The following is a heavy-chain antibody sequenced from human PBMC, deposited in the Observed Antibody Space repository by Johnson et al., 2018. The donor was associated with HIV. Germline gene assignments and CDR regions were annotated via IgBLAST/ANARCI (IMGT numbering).Heavy chain of an antibody. Sequence: VQLVESGGGLVKPGGSLRLSCAASGFTFSYYSMHWVRQAPGKGLEWVAVISHDGSNKYYADSVRGRVTISRDNAKNSLYLQMNSLRAEDTAVYYCARANFNYYDSSGPDGHDAFAIWGQGTMVTVSS. V-gene: IGHV3-30-3*01. CDR1: GFTFSYYS. D-gene: IGHD3-22*01. CDR2: ISHDGSNK. J-gene: IGHJ3*02. CDR3: ARANFNYYDSSGPDGHDAFAI.